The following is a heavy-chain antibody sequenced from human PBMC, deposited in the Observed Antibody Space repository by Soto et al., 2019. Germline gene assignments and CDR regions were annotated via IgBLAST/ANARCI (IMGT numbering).Heavy chain of an antibody. V-gene: IGHV1-3*01. J-gene: IGHJ4*02. CDR3: ARERTVAGNDY. D-gene: IGHD6-19*01. CDR2: INAGNGNT. CDR1: GYTFTSYA. Sequence: ASVKVSCKASGYTFTSYAIHWVRQAPGQRLEWMGWINAGNGNTKYPQKFQGRVTITRDTSASTAYMELSSLRSEDTAVYYCARERTVAGNDYWGQGTLVTVSS.